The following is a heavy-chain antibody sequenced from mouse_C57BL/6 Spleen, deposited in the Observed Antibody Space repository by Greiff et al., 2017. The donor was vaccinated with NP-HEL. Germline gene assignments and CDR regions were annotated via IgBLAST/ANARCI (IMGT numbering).Heavy chain of an antibody. CDR3: ARNTYGSSSYWYFDV. CDR1: GYTFTSYW. J-gene: IGHJ1*03. D-gene: IGHD1-1*01. Sequence: QVQLQQPGAELVKPGASVKLSCKASGYTFTSYWMHWVKQRPGQGLEWIGMIHPNSGSTNYNEKFKSKATLTVDKSSSTAYMQLSSLTSEDSAVYYCARNTYGSSSYWYFDVWGTGTTVTVSS. CDR2: IHPNSGST. V-gene: IGHV1-64*01.